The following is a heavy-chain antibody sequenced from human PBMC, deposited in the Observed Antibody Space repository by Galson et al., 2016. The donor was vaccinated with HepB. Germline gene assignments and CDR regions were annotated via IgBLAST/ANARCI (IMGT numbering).Heavy chain of an antibody. CDR2: IRSRAYGGAI. Sequence: SLRLSCAGSGFTFRNYAYAWFRQSPGGGLEWVAFIRSRAYGGAIQVAAPVKGRFTLSRDESKRVAYLEMNSLRSDDSAVYFCARNDKITLGWNFDLWGRGTLV. CDR3: ARNDKITLGWNFDL. J-gene: IGHJ2*01. D-gene: IGHD3-3*01. V-gene: IGHV3-49*03. CDR1: GFTFRNYA.